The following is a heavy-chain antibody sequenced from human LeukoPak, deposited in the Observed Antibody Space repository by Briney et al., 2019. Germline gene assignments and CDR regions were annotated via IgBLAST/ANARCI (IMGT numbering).Heavy chain of an antibody. CDR1: GFTFSDYY. V-gene: IGHV3-11*05. CDR3: ARDGGYCSSTSCYDNAFDI. D-gene: IGHD2-2*01. CDR2: ISSSSSYT. Sequence: GGSLRLSCAASGFTFSDYYMGWIRQAPGKGLEWVSYISSSSSYTNYADSVKGRFTISRDNAKNSLYLQMNSLRAEDTAVYYCARDGGYCSSTSCYDNAFDIWGQGTMVTVSS. J-gene: IGHJ3*02.